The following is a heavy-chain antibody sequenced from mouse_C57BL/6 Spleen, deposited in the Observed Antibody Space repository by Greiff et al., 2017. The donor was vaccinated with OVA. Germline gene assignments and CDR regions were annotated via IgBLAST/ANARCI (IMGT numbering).Heavy chain of an antibody. V-gene: IGHV1-76*01. D-gene: IGHD1-1*01. Sequence: QVQLQQSGAELVRPGASVKLSCKASGYTFTDYYINWVKQRPGQGLEWIARIYPGSGNTYYNEKFKGKATLTAEKSSSTAYMQLSSLTSEDSAVYFCARGGIYYYGSSYFDYWGQGTTLTVSS. CDR3: ARGGIYYYGSSYFDY. J-gene: IGHJ2*01. CDR1: GYTFTDYY. CDR2: IYPGSGNT.